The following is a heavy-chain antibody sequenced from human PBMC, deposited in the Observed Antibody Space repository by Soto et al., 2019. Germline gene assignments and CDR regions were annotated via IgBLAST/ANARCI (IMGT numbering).Heavy chain of an antibody. D-gene: IGHD3-22*01. CDR3: AKDLDSSGYYYYYGMDV. J-gene: IGHJ6*02. CDR1: GFTSSSYA. Sequence: PGGSLRLSGASSGFTSSSYAMSWVRQAPGKGLEWVSAISGSGGSTYYADSVKGRFTISRDNSKNTLYLQMNSLRAEDTAVYYCAKDLDSSGYYYYYGMDVWGQGTTVTVSS. CDR2: ISGSGGST. V-gene: IGHV3-23*01.